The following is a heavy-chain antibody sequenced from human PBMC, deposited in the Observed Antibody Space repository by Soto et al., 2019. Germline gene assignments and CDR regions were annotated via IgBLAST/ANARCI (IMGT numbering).Heavy chain of an antibody. CDR2: MRGSSSTT. CDR1: GLTFSNYA. J-gene: IGHJ4*02. Sequence: EVRLLESGGGLVKPGGSLRLSCATSGLTFSNYAMSWVRQAPGGGLEWVSAMRGSSSTTYYADSVRGRFTISRDRSKNTLELQMSSLRAEDTALYYCAKNQERELPRVIDFWGQGTLVTVAS. CDR3: AKNQERELPRVIDF. V-gene: IGHV3-23*01. D-gene: IGHD1-7*01.